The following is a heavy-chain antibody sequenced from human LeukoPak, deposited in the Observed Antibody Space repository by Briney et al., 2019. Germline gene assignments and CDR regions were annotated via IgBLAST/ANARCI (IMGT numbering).Heavy chain of an antibody. Sequence: GGSLRLSCAASGFTFSSYWMSWVRQAPGKGLEWVANIKQDGSEKYYVDSVKGRFTISRDNAKNSLYLQMNSLRTEDTAVYYCARDPGYSSSWYAVSDYYGMDVWGKGTTATVSS. V-gene: IGHV3-7*03. CDR2: IKQDGSEK. CDR3: ARDPGYSSSWYAVSDYYGMDV. CDR1: GFTFSSYW. D-gene: IGHD6-13*01. J-gene: IGHJ6*04.